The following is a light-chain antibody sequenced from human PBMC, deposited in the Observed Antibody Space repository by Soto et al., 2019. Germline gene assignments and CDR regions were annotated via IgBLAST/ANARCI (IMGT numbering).Light chain of an antibody. J-gene: IGKJ1*01. CDR1: QSVSSN. CDR3: QQYGSSRTWT. Sequence: EIVMTHSPATLSVSPGERATLSCRASQSVSSNLAWYQQKPGQAPRLLIYGASTGATGIPVRFSGSGSGTDFTLTISRLEPEDFAVYYCQQYGSSRTWTFGQGTKVDIK. CDR2: GAS. V-gene: IGKV3-20*01.